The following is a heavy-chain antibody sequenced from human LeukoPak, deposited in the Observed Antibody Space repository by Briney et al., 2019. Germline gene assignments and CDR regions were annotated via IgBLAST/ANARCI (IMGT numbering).Heavy chain of an antibody. CDR2: IWHDGSDI. CDR1: GFVFSTSV. J-gene: IGHJ5*02. Sequence: PGRSLRLSCAASGFVFSTSVMHWVPQAPGTGLEWGALIWHDGSDIYYSESVKGRFTISRDNSKNTPYLQTHSLTTEDTAVYYCVKDHLVRGVMASWGQGTLVTVSS. V-gene: IGHV3-33*03. D-gene: IGHD3-10*01. CDR3: VKDHLVRGVMAS.